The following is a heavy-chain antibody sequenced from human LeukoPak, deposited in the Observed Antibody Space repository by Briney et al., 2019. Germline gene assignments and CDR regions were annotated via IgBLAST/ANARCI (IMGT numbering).Heavy chain of an antibody. CDR2: IYYSGST. CDR1: GGSISSYY. J-gene: IGHJ4*02. D-gene: IGHD1-26*01. CDR3: TRDRELGF. V-gene: IGHV4-59*01. Sequence: PSETLSLTCTVSGGSISSYYWSWIRQPPGKGLEWIGYIYYSGSTTYNPSLKSRVTISGDTSKNQFSLKLSSVTAADTAVHYCTRDRELGFWGQGTLVTVSS.